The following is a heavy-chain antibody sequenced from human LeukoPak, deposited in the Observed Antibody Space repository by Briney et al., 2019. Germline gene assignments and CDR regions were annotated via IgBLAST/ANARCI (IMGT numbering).Heavy chain of an antibody. CDR2: INPSGGST. D-gene: IGHD2-2*01. Sequence: ASVKVSCKASGYTFTSHYMHWVRQAPGQGLAWMGIINPSGGSTSYAQKFQGRVTMTRDTSTSTVYMGLRSLRSEDTAVYYCATARRLEGYCSSITCLVPYNWLDPWGQGTLVTVSS. V-gene: IGHV1-46*03. J-gene: IGHJ5*02. CDR1: GYTFTSHY. CDR3: ATARRLEGYCSSITCLVPYNWLDP.